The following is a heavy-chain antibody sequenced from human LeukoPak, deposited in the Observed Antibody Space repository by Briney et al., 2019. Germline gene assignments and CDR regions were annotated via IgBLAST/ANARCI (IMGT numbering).Heavy chain of an antibody. CDR1: GFTFSSYS. CDR3: ARETVTTDY. D-gene: IGHD4-17*01. J-gene: IGHJ4*02. CDR2: ISSSSSTI. V-gene: IGHV3-48*01. Sequence: RGSLRLSCAASGFTFSSYSMNWVRQAPGKGLEWVSYISSSSSTIYYEDSVKGRFTISRDNAKNSLYLQMNSLRAEDTAVYYCARETVTTDYWGQGTLVTVSS.